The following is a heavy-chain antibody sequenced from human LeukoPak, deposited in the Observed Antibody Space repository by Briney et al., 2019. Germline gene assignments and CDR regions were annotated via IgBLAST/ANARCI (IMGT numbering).Heavy chain of an antibody. V-gene: IGHV3-48*03. D-gene: IGHD6-19*01. J-gene: IGHJ5*02. CDR1: GFTFSSYE. Sequence: GGSLRLSCAASGFTFSSYEMNWVRQAPGKGLEWVSYISSSGSTIYYADSVKGRFTISRDNSKNTLYLQMNSLRAEDTAVYYCAKDHSSGWPENWFDPWGQGTLVTVSS. CDR2: ISSSGSTI. CDR3: AKDHSSGWPENWFDP.